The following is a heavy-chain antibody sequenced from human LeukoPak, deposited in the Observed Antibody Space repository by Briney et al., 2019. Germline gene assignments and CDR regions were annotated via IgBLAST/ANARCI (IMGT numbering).Heavy chain of an antibody. CDR3: ARVIKSYYYFDY. CDR1: GFTFSDYY. Sequence: SGGSLRLSCAASGFTFSDYYMSWIRQAPGKGLEWVSYMSSSGSSIYYADSVKGRFTISRDNAKNSLFLQMNSLRAEDTAAYYCARVIKSYYYFDYWGQGTLVTVSS. D-gene: IGHD3-10*01. V-gene: IGHV3-11*01. CDR2: MSSSGSSI. J-gene: IGHJ4*02.